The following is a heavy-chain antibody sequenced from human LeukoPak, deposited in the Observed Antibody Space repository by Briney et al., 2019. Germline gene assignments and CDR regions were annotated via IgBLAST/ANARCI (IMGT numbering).Heavy chain of an antibody. D-gene: IGHD4-23*01. Sequence: SETLSLTCTVSGGSISSYSWSWIRQPPGKGLEWIGYIYHSGSTYYNPSLKSRVTISVDRSKNQFSLKLSSVTAADTAVYYCARDHGGAFDYWGQGTLVTVSS. J-gene: IGHJ4*02. CDR1: GGSISSYS. CDR2: IYHSGST. CDR3: ARDHGGAFDY. V-gene: IGHV4-30-2*01.